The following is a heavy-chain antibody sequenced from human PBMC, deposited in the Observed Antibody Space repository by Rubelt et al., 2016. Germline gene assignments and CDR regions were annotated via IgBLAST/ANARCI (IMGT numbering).Heavy chain of an antibody. CDR1: GGSFSGYY. CDR3: ARGRRSSSWYYFDY. Sequence: QVQLQQWGAGLLKPSETLSLTCAVYGGSFSGYYWSWIRQPPGKGLEWIGYIYYSGSTNYNPSLKSRVTISVDTSKNQFSLKLSSVTAADTAVYYCARGRRSSSWYYFDYWGQGTLVTVSS. D-gene: IGHD6-13*01. V-gene: IGHV4-34*11. CDR2: IYYSGST. J-gene: IGHJ4*02.